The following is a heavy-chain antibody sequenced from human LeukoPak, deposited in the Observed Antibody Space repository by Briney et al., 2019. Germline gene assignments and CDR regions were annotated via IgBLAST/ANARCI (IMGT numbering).Heavy chain of an antibody. V-gene: IGHV4-59*01. CDR2: ISHSGST. CDR3: ARSFLGDWYFDL. D-gene: IGHD1-26*01. J-gene: IGHJ2*01. CDR1: GGSISSYY. Sequence: PSETLSLTCTVSGGSISSYYWSWIRQPPGKGVEWIGYISHSGSTNYNPSLKSRVTISVDTSKDQFSLRLTSVTAADTAVYYCARSFLGDWYFDLWGRGTLVTVSS.